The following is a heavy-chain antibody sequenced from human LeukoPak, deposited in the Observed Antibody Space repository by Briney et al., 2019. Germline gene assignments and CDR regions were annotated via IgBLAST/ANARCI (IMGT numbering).Heavy chain of an antibody. V-gene: IGHV1-69*13. CDR3: ARDRAEYSGSYYPHFDY. CDR2: IIPIFGTA. D-gene: IGHD1-26*01. Sequence: ASVKVSCKGSLGTFSGYVISWVRQAPGQGLEWMGRIIPIFGTANYAQKFQGRVTITPDESTSTAYMELSSLRSEDTAVYYCARDRAEYSGSYYPHFDYWGQGTLVTVSS. J-gene: IGHJ4*02. CDR1: LGTFSGYV.